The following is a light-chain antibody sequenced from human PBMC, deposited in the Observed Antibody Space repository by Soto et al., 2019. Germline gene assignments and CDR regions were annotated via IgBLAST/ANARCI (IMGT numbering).Light chain of an antibody. CDR2: AAS. CDR3: QQSHNKWT. J-gene: IGKJ1*01. V-gene: IGKV1-39*01. Sequence: DIQMTQSPSSLSASVGDRVTITCRASQSISMYLNWYQQKPGKAPKPLIYAASSLQSGVPARFSGSGSGTDFTLTISSLQPEDSATYYCQQSHNKWTFGQGTKVEIK. CDR1: QSISMY.